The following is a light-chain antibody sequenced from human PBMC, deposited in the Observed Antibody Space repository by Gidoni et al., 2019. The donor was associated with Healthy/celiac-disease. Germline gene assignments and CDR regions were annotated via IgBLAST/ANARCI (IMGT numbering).Light chain of an antibody. CDR2: DVS. Sequence: QSALTQPASVSGSPGQSITISCTGTSSDVGGYNYASWYQQHPGKAPKLMIYDVSNRPSGVSKRFAGSKSGNTASLTISGLQAEDEADYYCSSYTSSSTLFGTGTKVTVL. V-gene: IGLV2-14*01. J-gene: IGLJ1*01. CDR1: SSDVGGYNY. CDR3: SSYTSSSTL.